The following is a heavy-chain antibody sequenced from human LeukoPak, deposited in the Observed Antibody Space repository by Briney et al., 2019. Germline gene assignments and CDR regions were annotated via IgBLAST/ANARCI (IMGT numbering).Heavy chain of an antibody. V-gene: IGHV3-48*03. J-gene: IGHJ4*02. D-gene: IGHD6-19*01. Sequence: GGSLRLSCAASGFTFSSYEMNWVRQAPGKGLEWVSYISSSGSTIYYADSVKGRFTISRDNAKNSLYLQMNSLRAEDTAVYYCATPIAVAGPFDYWGQGTLVTVSS. CDR3: ATPIAVAGPFDY. CDR2: ISSSGSTI. CDR1: GFTFSSYE.